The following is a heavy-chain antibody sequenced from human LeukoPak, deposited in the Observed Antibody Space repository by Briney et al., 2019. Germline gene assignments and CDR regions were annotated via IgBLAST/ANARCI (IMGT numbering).Heavy chain of an antibody. CDR3: ATASYYGGFAFDI. Sequence: ASVKVSCKASGYTFTDYYMHWVQQAPGKGHEWMGRVDPEDGETIYAEKFQGRVTITADTSTDTAYMELSSLRSEDTAVYYCATASYYGGFAFDIWGQGTMVTVSS. CDR2: VDPEDGET. CDR1: GYTFTDYY. V-gene: IGHV1-69-2*01. D-gene: IGHD4-23*01. J-gene: IGHJ3*02.